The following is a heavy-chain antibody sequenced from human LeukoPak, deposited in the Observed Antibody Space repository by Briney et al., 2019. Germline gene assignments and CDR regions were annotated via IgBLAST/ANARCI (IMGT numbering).Heavy chain of an antibody. D-gene: IGHD2-15*01. Sequence: ASVKVSCKASGGTFSSYAISWVRQAPGQGLEWMGRIIPILGIANYAQKFQGRVTITADKSTSTAYMELSSLRSVDTAVYYCARDIVVVVAATLDKVGRFDPWGQGTLVTVSS. CDR3: ARDIVVVVAATLDKVGRFDP. CDR1: GGTFSSYA. CDR2: IIPILGIA. J-gene: IGHJ5*02. V-gene: IGHV1-69*04.